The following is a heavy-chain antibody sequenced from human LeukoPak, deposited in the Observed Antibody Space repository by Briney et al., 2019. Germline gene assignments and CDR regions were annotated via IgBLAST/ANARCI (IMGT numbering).Heavy chain of an antibody. J-gene: IGHJ4*02. CDR3: ARGGSRSYTSSTLDY. CDR2: ISYSGST. V-gene: IGHV4-59*01. D-gene: IGHD6-6*01. CDR1: GGSINAYY. Sequence: SETLSLTCSVSGGSINAYYWNWLRQSPGKGLEWIGSISYSGSTNYNPSLKSRVTISMDTSKNRFSLKVSSVIPADTAMYYCARGGSRSYTSSTLDYWGQGTLVTVSS.